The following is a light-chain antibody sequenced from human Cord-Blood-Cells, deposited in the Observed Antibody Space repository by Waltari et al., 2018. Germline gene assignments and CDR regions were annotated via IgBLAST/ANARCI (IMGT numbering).Light chain of an antibody. CDR1: SSAVGGYNY. V-gene: IGLV2-14*01. CDR2: EVS. CDR3: SSYTSSSTLV. Sequence: QSALTQPASVSGSPGQSITIPCTGTSSAVGGYNYVSWYQKHPGKAPKLMIYEVSNRPSGVSNRFSGSKSGNTASLTISGLQAEDEADYYCSSYTSSSTLVFGGGTKLTVL. J-gene: IGLJ2*01.